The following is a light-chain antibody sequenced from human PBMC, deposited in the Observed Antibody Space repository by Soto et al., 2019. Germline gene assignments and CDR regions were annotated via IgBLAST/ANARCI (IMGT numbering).Light chain of an antibody. CDR2: YDD. CDR3: AAWDDSLNGVV. CDR1: RSNIGHNG. V-gene: IGLV1-36*01. J-gene: IGLJ2*01. Sequence: QSVLTQPPSVSEAPRQRVTISWSGSRSNIGHNGVSWYQQLPGKAPKLLIYYDDLLPSGIPDRFSGSKSGTSASLAISGLQSEDEADYYCAAWDDSLNGVVFGGGTKLTVL.